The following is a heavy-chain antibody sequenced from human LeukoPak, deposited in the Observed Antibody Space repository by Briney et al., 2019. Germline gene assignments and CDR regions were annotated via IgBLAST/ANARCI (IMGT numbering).Heavy chain of an antibody. CDR1: GYTLTELS. CDR2: FDPEDGET. V-gene: IGHV1-24*01. D-gene: IGHD3-22*01. J-gene: IGHJ4*02. CDR3: ATLRPLYYYDSSGYFH. Sequence: ASVKVSCKVSGYTLTELSMHWVRQAPGKGLEWMGGFDPEDGETIYAQKFRGRVTMTEDTSTDTAYMELSSLRSEDTAVYYCATLRPLYYYDSSGYFHWGQGTLVTVSS.